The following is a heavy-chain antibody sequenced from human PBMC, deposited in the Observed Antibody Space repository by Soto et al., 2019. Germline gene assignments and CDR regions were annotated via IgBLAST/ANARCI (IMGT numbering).Heavy chain of an antibody. D-gene: IGHD2-8*01. J-gene: IGHJ5*02. CDR1: GGSISRYY. CDR3: ARDRSTYGGGGTDEVKENWFDP. CDR2: AYYSGDT. Sequence: SETLSLTCSVSGGSISRYYWSWIRQPPGKGLEWIGYAYYSGDTGYNPSLKSRVTMAVDTSKSQVSLKLSSVTAADTAVYYCARDRSTYGGGGTDEVKENWFDPWGQGALVTVSS. V-gene: IGHV4-59*01.